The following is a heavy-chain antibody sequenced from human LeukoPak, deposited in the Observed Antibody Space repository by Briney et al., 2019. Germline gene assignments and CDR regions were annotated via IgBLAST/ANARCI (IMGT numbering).Heavy chain of an antibody. CDR3: ASIGYCSGGSCYSSYYYMDV. CDR2: IISSSSYI. V-gene: IGHV3-21*01. Sequence: GGSLRLSCAASGFTFSTYSMNWVRQAPGKGLEWVAYIISSSSYIEYADSVKGRFTISRDNAKNLVYLQMNSLRAEDTAVYYCASIGYCSGGSCYSSYYYMDVWGKGTRSPSP. D-gene: IGHD2-15*01. J-gene: IGHJ6*03. CDR1: GFTFSTYS.